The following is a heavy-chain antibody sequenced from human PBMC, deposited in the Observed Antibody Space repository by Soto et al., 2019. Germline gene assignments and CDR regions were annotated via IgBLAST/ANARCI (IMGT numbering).Heavy chain of an antibody. CDR3: ARAGDIVTTIGWFDP. V-gene: IGHV1-69*01. CDR2: IIPIFGRP. Sequence: QVQLVQSGAEVKKPGSSVKVSCKASGGTFSTYAISWVRQAPGQGLEWMGGIIPIFGRPNYAQKFQGRVTIPADESTTTAYVELSSLRSEDTAVYYCARAGDIVTTIGWFDPWGQGTLVTVSS. D-gene: IGHD5-12*01. CDR1: GGTFSTYA. J-gene: IGHJ5*02.